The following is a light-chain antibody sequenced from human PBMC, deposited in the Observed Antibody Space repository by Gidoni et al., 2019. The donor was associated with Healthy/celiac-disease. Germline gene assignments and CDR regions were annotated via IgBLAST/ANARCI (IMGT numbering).Light chain of an antibody. V-gene: IGKV3-20*01. J-gene: IGKJ1*01. CDR1: QSVSSNY. CDR3: QQYSSSPLT. CDR2: GAS. Sequence: DIVLKKSPGTLSLSAGERATLTCRASQSVSSNYLAWYQQKPVQAPRLLFHGASCRTTGIPDRFSGSGSRTVFPLTISRLQPEDFAVYYCQQYSSSPLTFGQGTKVEIK.